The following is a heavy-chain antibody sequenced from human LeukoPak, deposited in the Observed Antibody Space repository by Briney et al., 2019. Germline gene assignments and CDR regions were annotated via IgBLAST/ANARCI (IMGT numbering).Heavy chain of an antibody. CDR1: GFTFDDYG. Sequence: GGSLRLSCAASGFTFDDYGMSWVRQAPGKGLEWVSGINWNGGSTGYADSVKGRFTISRDNAKNSLYLQMNSLRAEDTALYYCARAPYYYDSSGYYDYWGQGTLVTVSS. CDR3: ARAPYYYDSSGYYDY. D-gene: IGHD3-22*01. CDR2: INWNGGST. V-gene: IGHV3-20*04. J-gene: IGHJ4*02.